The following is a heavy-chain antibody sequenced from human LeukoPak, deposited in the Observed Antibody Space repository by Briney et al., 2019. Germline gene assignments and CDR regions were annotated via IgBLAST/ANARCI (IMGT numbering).Heavy chain of an antibody. J-gene: IGHJ4*02. CDR3: ARSGRDGYNSLPDLDY. Sequence: SETLSLTCTVSGGSISSYYWSWIRQPPGKGLEWIGYIYYSGSTNYNPSLKSRVTISVDTSKNQFSLKLSSVTAADTAVYYCARSGRDGYNSLPDLDYWGQGTLVTVSS. D-gene: IGHD5-24*01. CDR2: IYYSGST. CDR1: GGSISSYY. V-gene: IGHV4-59*01.